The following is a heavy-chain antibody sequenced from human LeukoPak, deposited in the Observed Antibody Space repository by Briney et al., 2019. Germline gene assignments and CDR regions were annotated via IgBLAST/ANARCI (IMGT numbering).Heavy chain of an antibody. CDR1: GFPFSSYQ. CDR3: ARGNYGDYARSSFDY. CDR2: ISSSGGTI. Sequence: GGSLRLSCAASGFPFSSYQMNWVRQAPGKGLEWVSYISSSGGTIYYADSVKGRFTISRDNAKNSLYLQMNSLRAEDTAVYYCARGNYGDYARSSFDYWGQGTLVSVSS. J-gene: IGHJ4*02. V-gene: IGHV3-48*03. D-gene: IGHD4-17*01.